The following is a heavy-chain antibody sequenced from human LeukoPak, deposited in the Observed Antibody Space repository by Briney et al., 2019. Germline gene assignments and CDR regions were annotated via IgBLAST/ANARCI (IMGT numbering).Heavy chain of an antibody. CDR2: FYSTGST. Sequence: PSETLSLTCTVSGGSISSGGYYWSWIRQPAGKGLEYIGRFYSTGSTNYNPSLRSRVTISVDTSKNHFSLKLSSVTAADTAVYYCARDQTYSGSGIYTYFDYWGQGILVTVST. V-gene: IGHV4-61*02. D-gene: IGHD3-10*01. CDR3: ARDQTYSGSGIYTYFDY. CDR1: GGSISSGGYY. J-gene: IGHJ4*02.